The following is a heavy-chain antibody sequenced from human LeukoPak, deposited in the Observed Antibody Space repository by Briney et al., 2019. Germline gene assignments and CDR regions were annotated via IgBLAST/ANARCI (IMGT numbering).Heavy chain of an antibody. CDR1: GGSISSSSNY. V-gene: IGHV4-39*01. J-gene: IGHJ5*02. Sequence: SETLSLTCTVSGGSISSSSNYWGWIRQPPGKGLEWIGTIYSTGNTYYNPSPKSRLTISVDTSKNQFSLKLSSVTAADTAVYYCARGGESGYDTWGQGSLVTVSS. CDR3: ARGGESGYDT. CDR2: IYSTGNT. D-gene: IGHD5-12*01.